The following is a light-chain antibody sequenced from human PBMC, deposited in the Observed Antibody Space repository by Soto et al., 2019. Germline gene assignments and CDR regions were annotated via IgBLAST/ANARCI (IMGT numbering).Light chain of an antibody. Sequence: ENVLTQSPATLSLSPGERATLSCRASQSVSYYLAWYQHKPGHAPRLLIYDASKSATAIPARFSGSGSGTDFTLTISSLEPEDFAVYYCQQRSNWSLTFGGGTKVEIK. CDR2: DAS. CDR3: QQRSNWSLT. J-gene: IGKJ4*01. V-gene: IGKV3-11*01. CDR1: QSVSYY.